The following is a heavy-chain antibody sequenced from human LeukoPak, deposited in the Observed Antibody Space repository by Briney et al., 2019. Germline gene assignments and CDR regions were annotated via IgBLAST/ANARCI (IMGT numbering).Heavy chain of an antibody. CDR3: ARFENYGDLNNPDY. Sequence: ASVKVSCKASGYTFTSYYMHWVRQAPGQGLEWMGWINPNSGGTNYAQKFQGRVTMTRDTSISTAYMELSRLRSDDTAVYYCARFENYGDLNNPDYWGQGTLVTVSS. J-gene: IGHJ4*02. CDR2: INPNSGGT. CDR1: GYTFTSYY. D-gene: IGHD4-17*01. V-gene: IGHV1-2*02.